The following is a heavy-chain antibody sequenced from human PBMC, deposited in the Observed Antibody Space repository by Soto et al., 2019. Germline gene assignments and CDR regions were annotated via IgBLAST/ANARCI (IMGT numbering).Heavy chain of an antibody. D-gene: IGHD3-22*01. J-gene: IGHJ4*02. CDR2: ISSSSSYI. Sequence: GGSLRLSCAASGFTFSSYSMNWVRQAPGKGLEWVSSISSSSSYIYYADTVKGRFTISRDNAKNSLYLQMNSLRAEDTAVYYCARGLYYYDSSGYYGNWGQGTLVTVSS. V-gene: IGHV3-21*01. CDR1: GFTFSSYS. CDR3: ARGLYYYDSSGYYGN.